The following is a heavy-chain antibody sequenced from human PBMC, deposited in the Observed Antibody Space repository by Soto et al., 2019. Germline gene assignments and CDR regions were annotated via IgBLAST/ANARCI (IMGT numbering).Heavy chain of an antibody. CDR1: GYTFTGYY. CDR2: INPNSGGT. CDR3: ARDYYYDTTGTVAFDT. D-gene: IGHD3-22*01. V-gene: IGHV1-2*02. Sequence: GASVKVSCKASGYTFTGYYMHWVRQAPGQGLEWMGWINPNSGGTNYAQEFQGRVTMTRDTSISTAYMELSRLRSDDTAVYYCARDYYYDTTGTVAFDTWGQGTMVTVSS. J-gene: IGHJ3*02.